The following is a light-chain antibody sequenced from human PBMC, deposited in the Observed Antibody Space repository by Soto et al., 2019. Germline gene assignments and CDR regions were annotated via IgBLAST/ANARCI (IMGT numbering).Light chain of an antibody. Sequence: EIVLTQSPGPLSLSPGERATLSCRASQSVSSSYLAWYQQKPGQAPRILIYGASGRATGIPDRFSGSGSGTDFTLTISRLEPEDFAVYYCQQYGSSPMYTFGQGTKLEIK. V-gene: IGKV3-20*01. CDR2: GAS. CDR3: QQYGSSPMYT. CDR1: QSVSSSY. J-gene: IGKJ2*01.